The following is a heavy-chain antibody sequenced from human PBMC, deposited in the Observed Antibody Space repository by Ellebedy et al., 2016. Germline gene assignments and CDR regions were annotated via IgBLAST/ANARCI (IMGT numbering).Heavy chain of an antibody. D-gene: IGHD3-10*01. CDR2: IYYSGST. CDR3: ARVLWFGELLTYYYGMDV. CDR1: GGSISSSSYY. Sequence: GSLRLSCTVSGGSISSSSYYWGWIRQPPGKGLEWIGSIYYSGSTYYNPSLKSRVTISVTTSKNQFSLKLSSVTAADTAVYYCARVLWFGELLTYYYGMDVWGQGTTVTVSS. V-gene: IGHV4-39*07. J-gene: IGHJ6*02.